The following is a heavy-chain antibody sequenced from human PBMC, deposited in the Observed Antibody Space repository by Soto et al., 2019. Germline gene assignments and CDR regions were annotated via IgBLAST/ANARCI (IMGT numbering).Heavy chain of an antibody. D-gene: IGHD2-2*01. CDR3: ARDLGCTSTRCRLNWFDP. CDR1: GFTFSSYA. V-gene: IGHV3-30-3*01. CDR2: ISYGGGTK. Sequence: QVQLVESGGSVVQPGRSLRLSCAASGFTFSSYAMHWVRQAPGEGLEWVALISYGGGTKYYADSVKGRFTISRDDSKNTXXLQMNNLRPEDTAAYFCARDLGCTSTRCRLNWFDPWGQGTLVTVSS. J-gene: IGHJ5*02.